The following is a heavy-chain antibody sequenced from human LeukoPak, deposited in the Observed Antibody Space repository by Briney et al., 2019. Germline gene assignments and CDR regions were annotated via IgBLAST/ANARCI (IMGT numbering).Heavy chain of an antibody. Sequence: PGGSPRLSCAASGFTFSSYAMSWVRQAPGKGLEWVSAISGSGGSTYYADSVKGRFTISRDNSKNTLYLQMNSLRAEDTAVYYCAKSIRYYGSGSYYPFDYWGQGTLVTVSS. V-gene: IGHV3-23*01. CDR1: GFTFSSYA. CDR2: ISGSGGST. CDR3: AKSIRYYGSGSYYPFDY. J-gene: IGHJ4*02. D-gene: IGHD3-10*01.